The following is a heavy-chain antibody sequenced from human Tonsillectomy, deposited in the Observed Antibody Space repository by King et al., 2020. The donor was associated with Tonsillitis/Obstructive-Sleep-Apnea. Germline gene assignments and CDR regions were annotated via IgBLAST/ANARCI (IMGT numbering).Heavy chain of an antibody. D-gene: IGHD4/OR15-4a*01. Sequence: QLQESGPGLVKPSETLSLTCTVSGGSISSYYWSWIRQPPGKGLEWIGYIYYSGSTNYNPSLQSRVTISVDTSKNQFSLKLSSVTAADTAVYYCARSTAPHLGCSPIDYWGQGTLVTVSS. CDR3: ARSTAPHLGCSPIDY. CDR2: IYYSGST. V-gene: IGHV4-59*01. J-gene: IGHJ4*02. CDR1: GGSISSYY.